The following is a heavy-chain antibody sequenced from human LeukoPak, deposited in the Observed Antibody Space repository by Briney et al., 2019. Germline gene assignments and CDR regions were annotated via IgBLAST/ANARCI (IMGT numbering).Heavy chain of an antibody. J-gene: IGHJ3*02. V-gene: IGHV1-24*01. Sequence: ASVKVSCKVSGYTLTELSMHWVRQAPGKGLEWMGGFDPEDGETIYAQKFQGRVTMTEDTSTDTAYMELRSLRSDDTAVYYCARWIAARMLGDAFDIWGQGTMVTVSS. CDR2: FDPEDGET. CDR3: ARWIAARMLGDAFDI. CDR1: GYTLTELS. D-gene: IGHD6-6*01.